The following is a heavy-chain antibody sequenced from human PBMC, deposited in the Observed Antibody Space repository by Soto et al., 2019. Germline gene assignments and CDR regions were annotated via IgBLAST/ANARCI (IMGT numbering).Heavy chain of an antibody. J-gene: IGHJ6*02. D-gene: IGHD3-3*01. Sequence: QVQLQESGPGLVKPSQTLSLTCTVSGGSINRGGYYWSWIRHHPGKGLEWIGDIYNSGSTYYNPSLKSRATISVDTSKTQFSLKLSSVTAADTAVYYCARERTTYYDFWSGYPKAYYYYGMDVWGQRTTVTVSS. CDR3: ARERTTYYDFWSGYPKAYYYYGMDV. CDR1: GGSINRGGYY. V-gene: IGHV4-31*03. CDR2: IYNSGST.